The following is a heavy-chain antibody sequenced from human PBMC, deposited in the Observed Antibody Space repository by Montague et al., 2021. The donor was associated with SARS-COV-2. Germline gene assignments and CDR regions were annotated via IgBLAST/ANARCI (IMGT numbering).Heavy chain of an antibody. CDR2: INHSGST. CDR3: ARGARTITMIVGVVTGAGWYFDL. J-gene: IGHJ2*01. D-gene: IGHD3-22*01. Sequence: SETLSLTCAVHGGSFSDYSWSWIRQAPGKGLEWIGEINHSGSTNYNPSLKSRVTISVDTSKNQFSLKLSSVTAADTAVYYCARGARTITMIVGVVTGAGWYFDLWGRGTLVSVSA. CDR1: GGSFSDYS. V-gene: IGHV4-34*01.